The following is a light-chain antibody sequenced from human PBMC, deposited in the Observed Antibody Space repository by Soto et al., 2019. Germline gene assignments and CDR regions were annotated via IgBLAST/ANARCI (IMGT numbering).Light chain of an antibody. Sequence: EIALTQSQSTLSVCSGARAILSCRASQSISINLAWYQQKPGQAPRLLIYAASNRATGVPARFSGSWSGTEFTLTISSLQSEDFAVYYCQQYNNWITFGQGTRLEIK. CDR3: QQYNNWIT. CDR1: QSISIN. J-gene: IGKJ5*01. CDR2: AAS. V-gene: IGKV3-15*01.